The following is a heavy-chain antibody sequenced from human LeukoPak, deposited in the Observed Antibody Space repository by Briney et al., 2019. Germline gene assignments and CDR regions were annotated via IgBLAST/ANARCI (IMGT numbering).Heavy chain of an antibody. D-gene: IGHD1-1*01. Sequence: GGSLRLSCAASGFTFASYSMNWVRQAPGKGLEWVSSISGDSTYIYNAGSVKGRFTISRDNAQASLYLQMISLGADDTAVYYCARVSGRLERQSDLDYWGQGTLVIVSS. CDR2: ISGDSTYI. CDR3: ARVSGRLERQSDLDY. J-gene: IGHJ4*02. CDR1: GFTFASYS. V-gene: IGHV3-21*01.